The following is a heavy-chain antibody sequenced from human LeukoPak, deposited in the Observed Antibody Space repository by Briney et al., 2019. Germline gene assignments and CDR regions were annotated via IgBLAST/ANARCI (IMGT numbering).Heavy chain of an antibody. V-gene: IGHV1-46*01. CDR3: AREVVPAAIYY. J-gene: IGHJ4*02. D-gene: IGHD2-2*01. CDR2: INPSGGNT. CDR1: GYTFPSYY. Sequence: GASVKVSCKASGYTFPSYYMHWVRQAPGQGLEWMGVINPSGGNTNSAQKFQGRVTMTRDTSTRTVYMELSSLRSEDTAVYYCAREVVPAAIYYWGQGTLVTVSS.